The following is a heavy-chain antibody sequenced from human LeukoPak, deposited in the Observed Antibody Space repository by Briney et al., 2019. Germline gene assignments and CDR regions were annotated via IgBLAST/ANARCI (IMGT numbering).Heavy chain of an antibody. J-gene: IGHJ4*02. V-gene: IGHV3-23*01. CDR3: AKDSKRTGPYYFDY. CDR1: GFTFSSYA. Sequence: AGGSLRLSCAASGFTFSSYAMSWVRQAPGKRLQWVSAISGSGGSTYYADSVKGRFTISRDNSKNTLYLQMNSLRAEDTAVYYCAKDSKRTGPYYFDYWGQGTLVTVSS. CDR2: ISGSGGST. D-gene: IGHD2-2*01.